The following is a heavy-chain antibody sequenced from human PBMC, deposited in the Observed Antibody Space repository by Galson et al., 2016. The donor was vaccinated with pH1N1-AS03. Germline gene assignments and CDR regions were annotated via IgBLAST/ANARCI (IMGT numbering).Heavy chain of an antibody. D-gene: IGHD1-26*01. CDR3: ARGAESWRELGGDH. J-gene: IGHJ4*02. CDR2: VLPLFGKT. V-gene: IGHV1-2*02. CDR1: GGPFTNFA. Sequence: SVKVSCKASGGPFTNFAINWVRQAPGQGLEWMGGVLPLFGKTNYAQKFQGRVTMTRDSAISTDYMELRRLRSDDTAVYYCARGAESWRELGGDHWGQGTLVTVSS.